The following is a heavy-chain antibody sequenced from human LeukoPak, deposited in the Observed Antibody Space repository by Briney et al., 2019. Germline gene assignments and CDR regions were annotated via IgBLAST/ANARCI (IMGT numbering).Heavy chain of an antibody. Sequence: ASVKVSCKASGYTFTSYYMHRVRQAPGQGLEWMGIINPSGGSTSYAQKFQGRVTMTRDTATSTVYMELSRQRCEDTAVYYCARGSDGYYFDYWGQGTLVTVSS. J-gene: IGHJ4*02. CDR2: INPSGGST. CDR3: ARGSDGYYFDY. CDR1: GYTFTSYY. V-gene: IGHV1-46*01.